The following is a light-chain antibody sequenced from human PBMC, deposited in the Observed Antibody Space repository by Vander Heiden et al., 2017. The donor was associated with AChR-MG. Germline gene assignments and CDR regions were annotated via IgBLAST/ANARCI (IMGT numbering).Light chain of an antibody. Sequence: EIVLTQSPGTLSLSPGERATLSCRASQSVSSRFLAWYQQKAGQAPRLLIYGASSGSGTDFTLTISRLEPEDFAVYYCQQYGSSPLTFGGGTKVEIK. CDR1: QSVSSRF. CDR3: QQYGSSPLT. J-gene: IGKJ4*01. CDR2: GAS. V-gene: IGKV3-20*01.